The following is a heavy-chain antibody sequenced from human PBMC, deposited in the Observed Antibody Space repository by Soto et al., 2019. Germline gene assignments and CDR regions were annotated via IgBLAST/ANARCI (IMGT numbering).Heavy chain of an antibody. CDR1: GFSIRDYW. CDR3: ARDRSYAMEV. CDR2: INGDASST. V-gene: IGHV3-74*01. Sequence: PGGSLRLSCEASGFSIRDYWMHWVRQAPGEGLVWVSCINGDASSTTYADSVKGRFTISRDDAKNTVYLQMTSLRAEDTAVYFCARDRSYAMEVWGQGTRVTVSS. J-gene: IGHJ6*02.